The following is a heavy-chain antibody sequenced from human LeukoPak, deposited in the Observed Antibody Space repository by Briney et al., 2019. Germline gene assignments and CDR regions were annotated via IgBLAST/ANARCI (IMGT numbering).Heavy chain of an antibody. J-gene: IGHJ1*01. Sequence: TSETLSLTCAIYGGSFSGYYWSWIRQPPGMGLEWIGEINHSGSTNYNPSLMSRVTISVDTSKNQFSLKLSSVTAADTAVYYCARGSYSSGWYRRYFQHWGQGTLVTVSS. CDR1: GGSFSGYY. CDR3: ARGSYSSGWYRRYFQH. CDR2: INHSGST. V-gene: IGHV4-34*01. D-gene: IGHD6-19*01.